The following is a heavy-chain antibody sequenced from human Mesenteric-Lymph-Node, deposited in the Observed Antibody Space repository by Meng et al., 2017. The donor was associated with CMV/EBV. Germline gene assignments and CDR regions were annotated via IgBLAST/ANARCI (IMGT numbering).Heavy chain of an antibody. D-gene: IGHD1-26*01. Sequence: SGAASGLTFSDYNMNWVRQAPGKGLEWVSYISSSGSTIYYADSVKGRFTISRDNTKNSLYLQMNSLRAEDTAVYYCARGGSYYPVDYWGQGTLVTVSS. CDR2: ISSSGSTI. V-gene: IGHV3-11*04. CDR3: ARGGSYYPVDY. CDR1: GLTFSDYN. J-gene: IGHJ4*02.